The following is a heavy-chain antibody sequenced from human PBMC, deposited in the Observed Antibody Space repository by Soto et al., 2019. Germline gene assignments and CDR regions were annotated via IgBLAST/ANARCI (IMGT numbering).Heavy chain of an antibody. V-gene: IGHV4-34*01. Sequence: LTSTAYAGASSGYSWLWIRQPPGKGLEWIGEINHSGSTNYNPYLKSRLTISGDTSKNQFSLKLSSVTAAETAVYYCARGRCWSGGSCYLIYYYEGMEVLGMGTTVT. CDR1: AGASSGYS. CDR3: ARGRCWSGGSCYLIYYYEGMEV. CDR2: INHSGST. J-gene: IGHJ6*04. D-gene: IGHD2-15*01.